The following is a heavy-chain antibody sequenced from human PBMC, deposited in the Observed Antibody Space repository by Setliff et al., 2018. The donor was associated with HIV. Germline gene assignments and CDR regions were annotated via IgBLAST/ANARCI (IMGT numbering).Heavy chain of an antibody. D-gene: IGHD3-10*01. V-gene: IGHV3-7*01. Sequence: LRLSCAASGFTFSSYWMSWVRQAPGKGLEWVANIKQDGSEKYYVDSVRGRFTISRDNAKNSLYLQMNSLRVEDTALYYCARSDWYHGSGSHDYWGQGTLVTVSS. J-gene: IGHJ4*02. CDR3: ARSDWYHGSGSHDY. CDR2: IKQDGSEK. CDR1: GFTFSSYW.